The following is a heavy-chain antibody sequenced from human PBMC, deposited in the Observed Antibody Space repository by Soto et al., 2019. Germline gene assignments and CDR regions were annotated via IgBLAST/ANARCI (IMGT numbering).Heavy chain of an antibody. V-gene: IGHV1-69*01. J-gene: IGHJ3*02. CDR3: ARPQYCTNGVCLHDAFDI. Sequence: QVQLVQSGAEVKKPGSSVKVSCKASGGTFSSYAISWVRQAPGLGLEWMGGIIPIFGTANYAQKFQGRVTITADESTSTAYMELSSLRSEDTAVYYCARPQYCTNGVCLHDAFDIWGQGTMVTVSS. CDR2: IIPIFGTA. CDR1: GGTFSSYA. D-gene: IGHD2-8*01.